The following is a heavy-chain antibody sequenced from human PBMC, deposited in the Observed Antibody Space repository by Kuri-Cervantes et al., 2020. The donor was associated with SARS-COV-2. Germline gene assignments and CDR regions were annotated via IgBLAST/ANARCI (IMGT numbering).Heavy chain of an antibody. CDR2: ISAYNGNT. D-gene: IGHD2-8*01. CDR1: GYTFTSYG. V-gene: IGHV1-18*01. CDR3: AREKYCTNGVCDGAFDI. Sequence: ASVKVSCKASGYTFTSYGISWVRQAPGQGLEWMGWISAYNGNTNYAQKFQGRVTITRNTSISTAYMELSSLRSEDTAVYYCAREKYCTNGVCDGAFDIWGQGTMVTVSS. J-gene: IGHJ3*02.